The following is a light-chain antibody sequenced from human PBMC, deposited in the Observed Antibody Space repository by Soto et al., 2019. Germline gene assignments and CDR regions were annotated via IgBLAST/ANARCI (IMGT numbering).Light chain of an antibody. J-gene: IGLJ3*02. CDR1: TLSKKY. Sequence: SYELTQPSSVSVSPGQTATITCSGHTLSKKYVRWFQQKPGQAPVLLIYKDKERPAGIPERFSGSSAGTTVTLTIRGAQVDDEADYYCYSVVDDSWVFGGGTKLTVL. CDR2: KDK. CDR3: YSVVDDSWV. V-gene: IGLV3-27*01.